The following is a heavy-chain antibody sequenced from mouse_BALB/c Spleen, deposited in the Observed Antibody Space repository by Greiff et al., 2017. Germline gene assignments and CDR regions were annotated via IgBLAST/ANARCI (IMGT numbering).Heavy chain of an antibody. Sequence: VQLQQSGPELVKPGASMKISCKASGYSFTGYTMNWVKQSHGKNLEWIGLINPYNGGTSYNQKFKGKATLTVDKSSSTAYMELLSLTSEDSAVYYCSRVEITTTGGFDYWGQGTTLTVSS. CDR1: GYSFTGYT. D-gene: IGHD2-4*01. V-gene: IGHV1-18*01. CDR3: SRVEITTTGGFDY. J-gene: IGHJ2*01. CDR2: INPYNGGT.